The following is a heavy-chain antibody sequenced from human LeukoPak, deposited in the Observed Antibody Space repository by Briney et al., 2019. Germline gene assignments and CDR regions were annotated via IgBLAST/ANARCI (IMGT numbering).Heavy chain of an antibody. CDR2: IYYSGTT. J-gene: IGHJ4*02. CDR1: GGSISSGGYY. D-gene: IGHD2/OR15-2a*01. Sequence: SQTLSLTCTVSGGSISSGGYYWSWIRQNPGKGLEWIGSIYYSGTTYYNPSLKSRVTISVDTSKNQFSLKLSSVTAADTAVYYCARDRDSTNYFDYWGQGTLVTVSS. CDR3: ARDRDSTNYFDY. V-gene: IGHV4-31*03.